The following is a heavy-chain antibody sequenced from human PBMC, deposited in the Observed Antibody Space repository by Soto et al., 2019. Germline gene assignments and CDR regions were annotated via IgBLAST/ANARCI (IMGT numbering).Heavy chain of an antibody. CDR1: GGSISSGDYY. Sequence: QVQLQESGPGLVKPSQTLSLTCTVSGGSISSGDYYWSWIRQPPGKGLEWIGYIYYSGTTYYNPSLKSRVTMSVDTSKNQFSLKLSSVTAADTAVYYCARADYNNCWYFDLWGRGTLVTVSS. D-gene: IGHD4-4*01. V-gene: IGHV4-30-4*01. CDR3: ARADYNNCWYFDL. CDR2: IYYSGTT. J-gene: IGHJ2*01.